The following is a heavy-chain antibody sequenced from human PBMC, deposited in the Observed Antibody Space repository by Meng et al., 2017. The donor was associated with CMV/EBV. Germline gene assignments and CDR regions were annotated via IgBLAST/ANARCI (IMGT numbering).Heavy chain of an antibody. CDR3: ARDPPVRSYYDFWSGFYLQNYYYGMDV. CDR1: GYTFTGYY. D-gene: IGHD3-3*01. J-gene: IGHJ6*02. V-gene: IGHV1-2*02. Sequence: ASVKVSCKASGYTFTGYYMHWVRQAPGQGLERMGWINPNSGGTNYAQKFQGRVTMTRDTSISTAYMELSRLRSDDTAVYYCARDPPVRSYYDFWSGFYLQNYYYGMDVWGQGTTVTVSS. CDR2: INPNSGGT.